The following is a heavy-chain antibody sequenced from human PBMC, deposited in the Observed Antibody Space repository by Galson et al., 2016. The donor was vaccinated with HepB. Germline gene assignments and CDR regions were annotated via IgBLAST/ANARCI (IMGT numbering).Heavy chain of an antibody. CDR2: LSASATDA. CDR3: AKAVAGWGAFDI. Sequence: SLRLSCAASGFTFSSYGMHWVRQAPGKGLECVSVLSASATDAKYADSVKGRFTISRDFSEMTLYLQLNSLRAEDTAVYFCAKAVAGWGAFDIWGQGTLVTVSS. J-gene: IGHJ3*02. CDR1: GFTFSSYG. D-gene: IGHD6-19*01. V-gene: IGHV3-23*01.